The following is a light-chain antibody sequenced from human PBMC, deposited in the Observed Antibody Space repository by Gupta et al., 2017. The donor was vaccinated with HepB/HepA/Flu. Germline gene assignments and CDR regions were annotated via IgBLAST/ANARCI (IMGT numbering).Light chain of an antibody. Sequence: EIVLTQSPGTLSLSPGERATLSCRASRGVSNSQLAWYQNTAGQAPRLIIDAASSRATGIPAMFSGRGSGTYSTITINRLEPDYVAVYYCQQYADSPRTFGQGTKLEIK. CDR1: RGVSNSQ. V-gene: IGKV3-20*01. CDR3: QQYADSPRT. J-gene: IGKJ2*01. CDR2: AAS.